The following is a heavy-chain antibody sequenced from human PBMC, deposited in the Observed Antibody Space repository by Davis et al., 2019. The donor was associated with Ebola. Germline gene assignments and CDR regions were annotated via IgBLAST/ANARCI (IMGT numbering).Heavy chain of an antibody. CDR1: GGTFYSYG. V-gene: IGHV1-18*01. CDR2: ISAYNGNT. D-gene: IGHD6-19*01. CDR3: ARDLYSSGWYAEDAFYI. J-gene: IGHJ3*02. Sequence: AASVKVSCKASGGTFYSYGISWVRQAPGQGLEWMGWISAYNGNTNYAQKLQGRVTMTTDTSTSTAYMELRSLRSDDTAVYYCARDLYSSGWYAEDAFYIWGQGTMVTVSS.